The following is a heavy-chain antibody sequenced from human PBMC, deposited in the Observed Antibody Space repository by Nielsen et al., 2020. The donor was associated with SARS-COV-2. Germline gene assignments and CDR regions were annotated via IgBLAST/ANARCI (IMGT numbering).Heavy chain of an antibody. CDR3: AKDLDIAVAGYLAD. CDR1: GFTFSSYG. V-gene: IGHV3-30*18. J-gene: IGHJ4*02. Sequence: GGSLRLSCAASGFTFSSYGMHWVRQAPGKGLEWVAVISYDGSNKYYADSVKGRFTISRDNSKNTLYLQMNSLRAEDTAVYYCAKDLDIAVAGYLADWGQGTLVTVSS. D-gene: IGHD6-19*01. CDR2: ISYDGSNK.